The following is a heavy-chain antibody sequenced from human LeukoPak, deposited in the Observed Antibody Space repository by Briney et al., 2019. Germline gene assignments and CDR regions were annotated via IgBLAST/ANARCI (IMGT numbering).Heavy chain of an antibody. V-gene: IGHV4-34*01. D-gene: IGHD2-15*01. CDR1: GGSFSGYY. J-gene: IGHJ4*02. CDR2: INHSGST. Sequence: PSETLSLTCAVYGGSFSGYYWSWLRRPPGKGLEWIGEINHSGSTNYNPSLKSRVTISVDTSKNQFSLKLSSVTAADTAVYYCARGSQSLGYCSGGSCRAKIFDYWGQGTLVTVSS. CDR3: ARGSQSLGYCSGGSCRAKIFDY.